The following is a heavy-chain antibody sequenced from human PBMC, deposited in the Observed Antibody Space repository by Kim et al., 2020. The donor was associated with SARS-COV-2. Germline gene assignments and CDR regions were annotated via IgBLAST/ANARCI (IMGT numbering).Heavy chain of an antibody. V-gene: IGHV3-23*01. CDR2: ISGTGAGT. CDR1: GFTFSSYG. J-gene: IGHJ4*02. D-gene: IGHD3-22*01. CDR3: ANMKEVSSKTHIDS. Sequence: GGSLRLSCAASGFTFSSYGMSWVRQAPGKGLEWVSHISGTGAGTYYADSVKGRFTISRDNSKNTLYLHMNTLRAEDTAVYYCANMKEVSSKTHIDSWGQG.